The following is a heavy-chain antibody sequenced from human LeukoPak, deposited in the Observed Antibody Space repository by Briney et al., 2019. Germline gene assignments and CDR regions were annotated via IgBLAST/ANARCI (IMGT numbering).Heavy chain of an antibody. V-gene: IGHV4-39*01. Sequence: SETLSLTCTVSGGSISSSSYYWGWIRQPPGKGLEWIGSIYYSGSTYYNPSLKSRVTISVDTSKNQFSLKLSSVTAADTAVYYCARSPPYPLGTVVAVGKSWGQGTLVTVSS. D-gene: IGHD2-15*01. CDR3: ARSPPYPLGTVVAVGKS. J-gene: IGHJ5*02. CDR2: IYYSGST. CDR1: GGSISSSSYY.